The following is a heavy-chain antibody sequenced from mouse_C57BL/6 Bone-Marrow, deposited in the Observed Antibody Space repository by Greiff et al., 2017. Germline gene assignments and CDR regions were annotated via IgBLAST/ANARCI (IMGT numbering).Heavy chain of an antibody. Sequence: QVQLQQPGAELVMPGASVKLSCKASGYTFTSYWMHWVKQRPGQGLEWIGEFDPSDSYTNYNQKFKGKSTLTVDKSSSTAYMQLSSLTSEDSAVYYCARSGPNWYFDVWGTGTTVTVSS. V-gene: IGHV1-69*01. CDR2: FDPSDSYT. CDR1: GYTFTSYW. CDR3: ARSGPNWYFDV. J-gene: IGHJ1*03.